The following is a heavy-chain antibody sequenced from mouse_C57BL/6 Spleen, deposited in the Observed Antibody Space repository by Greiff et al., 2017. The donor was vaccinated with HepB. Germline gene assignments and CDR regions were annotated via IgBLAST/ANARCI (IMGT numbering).Heavy chain of an antibody. J-gene: IGHJ3*01. V-gene: IGHV14-4*01. D-gene: IGHD2-2*01. CDR1: GFNIKDDY. CDR2: IDPENGDT. Sequence: EVQLQQSGAELVRPGASVKLSCTASGFNIKDDYMHWVKQRPEQGLEWIGWIDPENGDTEYASKFQGKATITADTSSNTAYLQLSSLTSEDTAVYYCTTMGTTPFAYWGQGTLVTVSA. CDR3: TTMGTTPFAY.